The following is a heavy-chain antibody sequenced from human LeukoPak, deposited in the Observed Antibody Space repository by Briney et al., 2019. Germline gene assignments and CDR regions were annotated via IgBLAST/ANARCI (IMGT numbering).Heavy chain of an antibody. J-gene: IGHJ6*02. CDR3: AKGGSTNFYYGDV. CDR1: GGSISSYY. V-gene: IGHV4-59*01. CDR2: IYDSGST. Sequence: KPSETLSLTCTVSGGSISSYYWSWIRQPPGKGLEWIGYIYDSGSTRYNTSLESRVTISVDTSKNQFSLKLSSVTAADTAVYYCAKGGSTNFYYGDVWGQGTTVTVSS. D-gene: IGHD2/OR15-2a*01.